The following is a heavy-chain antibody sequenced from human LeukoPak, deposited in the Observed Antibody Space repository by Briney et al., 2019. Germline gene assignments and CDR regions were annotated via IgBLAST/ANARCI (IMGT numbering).Heavy chain of an antibody. CDR1: GFTFTHFY. CDR3: SRTNWVAATGTGSDY. Sequence: ASVKVSCKTSGFTFTHFYIHWVRQAPGQGLEWMGWINPNSGAIKLPQRFQGRVTMTRDTSINTAYMELTSLTTDDTAVYYCSRTNWVAATGTGSDYWGQGTLVIVSS. D-gene: IGHD1-26*01. CDR2: INPNSGAI. V-gene: IGHV1-2*02. J-gene: IGHJ4*02.